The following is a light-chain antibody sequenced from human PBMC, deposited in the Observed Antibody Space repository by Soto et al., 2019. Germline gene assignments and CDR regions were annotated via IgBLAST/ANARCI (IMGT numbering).Light chain of an antibody. J-gene: IGKJ5*01. CDR3: QQYNNWPRT. Sequence: EIVMMQSPATLSVSPGESVTLSCRASQLFSSNLAWYQHKPGQAPRLLIYGVSTRDTGVPDRFSGSASGTEFTLTISSLQSEDFAVYDCQQYNNWPRTFGQGTRLEIK. V-gene: IGKV3-15*01. CDR2: GVS. CDR1: QLFSSN.